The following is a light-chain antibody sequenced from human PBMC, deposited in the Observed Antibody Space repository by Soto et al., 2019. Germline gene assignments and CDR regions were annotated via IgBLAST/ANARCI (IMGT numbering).Light chain of an antibody. CDR3: QQYGNSPLT. Sequence: EIVLTQSPGTLSLSPGERATLSCRVSQSISSSYLAWYQQKPGQAPRLLIYGASSRATGVPDRFSGSASGTDFTLTISRLEPEDSAVYYCQQYGNSPLTFGGGTKVEIK. CDR2: GAS. CDR1: QSISSSY. J-gene: IGKJ4*01. V-gene: IGKV3-20*01.